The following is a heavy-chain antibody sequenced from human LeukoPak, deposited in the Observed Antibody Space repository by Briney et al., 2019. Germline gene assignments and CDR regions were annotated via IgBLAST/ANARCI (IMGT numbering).Heavy chain of an antibody. Sequence: SETLSLTCAVYGGSFSGYYWSWIRQPPGKGLEWIGEINHSGSTNYNPSLKSRVTISVDTSKNQFSLKLSSVTAADTAVYYCARVPSAEGGSDYWGQGALVTVSS. V-gene: IGHV4-34*01. D-gene: IGHD3-10*01. CDR1: GGSFSGYY. CDR3: ARVPSAEGGSDY. J-gene: IGHJ4*02. CDR2: INHSGST.